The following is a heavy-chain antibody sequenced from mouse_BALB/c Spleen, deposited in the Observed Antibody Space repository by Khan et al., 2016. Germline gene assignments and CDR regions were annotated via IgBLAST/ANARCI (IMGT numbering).Heavy chain of an antibody. CDR3: ARFYSGSDYCAIDY. J-gene: IGHJ4*01. Sequence: EVQLVESGPGLVKPSQSLSLTCTVTGYSITSDYAWNWIRQFPGNKLEWMGYISDSGSTSYNPTLKSRISITGDTSKNPFFLQLNSLTTEDTAIYYCARFYSGSDYCAIDYWGEEASATVAS. V-gene: IGHV3-2*02. CDR1: GYSITSDYA. CDR2: ISDSGST. D-gene: IGHD1-1*01.